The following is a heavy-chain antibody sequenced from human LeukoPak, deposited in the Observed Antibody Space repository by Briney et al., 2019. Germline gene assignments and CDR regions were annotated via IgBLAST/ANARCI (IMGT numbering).Heavy chain of an antibody. D-gene: IGHD6-13*01. J-gene: IGHJ4*02. CDR1: GGTFSSYA. CDR2: IIPVFGTA. Sequence: SVKVSCKASGGTFSSYAISWVRQAPGQGLEWVGGIIPVFGTANYAQKFQGRVTITADESTSTAYMELSSLRSEDTAVYYCARAEGIAPEFDYWGQGTLVTVSS. CDR3: ARAEGIAPEFDY. V-gene: IGHV1-69*13.